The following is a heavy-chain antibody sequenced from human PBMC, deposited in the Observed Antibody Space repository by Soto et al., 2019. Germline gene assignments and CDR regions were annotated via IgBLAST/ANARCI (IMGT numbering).Heavy chain of an antibody. J-gene: IGHJ6*03. CDR1: GYTFTSYY. CDR2: INPSGGST. D-gene: IGHD2-2*01. V-gene: IGHV1-46*03. Sequence: ASVKVSCKASGYTFTSYYMHWVRQAPGQGLEWMGIINPSGGSTSYAQKYQGRVTMTRDTSTSTVYMELSSLRSEDTAVYYCARFFLVVPAPVSGNDYYYYMDVWGKGTTVTVSS. CDR3: ARFFLVVPAPVSGNDYYYYMDV.